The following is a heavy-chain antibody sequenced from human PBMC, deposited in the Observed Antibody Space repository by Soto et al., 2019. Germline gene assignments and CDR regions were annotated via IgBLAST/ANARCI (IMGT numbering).Heavy chain of an antibody. Sequence: QVQLQESGPGVIRPSETLSLTCTVSGGSIGITSYYWTWIRQPPGKGLEWIGYIYYSGSASYNPSLASRVSMSVDTSKNQFSLKLRSVTAADTAVYWCARGKYYGDCDYWGQGTLVTVSS. V-gene: IGHV4-61*01. CDR1: GGSIGITSYY. CDR2: IYYSGSA. J-gene: IGHJ4*02. CDR3: ARGKYYGDCDY. D-gene: IGHD4-17*01.